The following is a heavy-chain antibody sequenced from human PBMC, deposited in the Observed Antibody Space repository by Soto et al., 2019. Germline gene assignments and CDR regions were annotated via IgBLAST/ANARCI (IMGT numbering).Heavy chain of an antibody. V-gene: IGHV4-59*01. CDR1: GGSMTSYY. CDR3: ARAYFDFKGGYYPYWYSEV. Sequence: SETLSLTCRVSGGSMTSYYWNWLRQSPGKGLEWIGYIDDAGSTKFNPSLRSRVSMSILTSQGQVSLTLDSVTAADTAVYYCARAYFDFKGGYYPYWYSEVWGRGTLVTVSS. J-gene: IGHJ2*01. CDR2: IDDAGST. D-gene: IGHD3-3*01.